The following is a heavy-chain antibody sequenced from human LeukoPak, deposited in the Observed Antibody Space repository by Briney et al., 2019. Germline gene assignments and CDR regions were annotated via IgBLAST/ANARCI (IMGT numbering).Heavy chain of an antibody. CDR2: ISSSSSYI. D-gene: IGHD3-10*01. CDR3: ARDGEGQGDY. V-gene: IGHV3-21*01. Sequence: GGSLRLSCAASGFTFSSYAMSWVRQAPGKGLEWVSSISSSSSYIYYADSVKGRFTISRDNAKNSLYLQMNSLRAEDTAVYYCARDGEGQGDYWGQGTLVTVSS. CDR1: GFTFSSYA. J-gene: IGHJ4*02.